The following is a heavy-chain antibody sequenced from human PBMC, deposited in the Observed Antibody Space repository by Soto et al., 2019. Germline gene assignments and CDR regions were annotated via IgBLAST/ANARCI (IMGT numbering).Heavy chain of an antibody. CDR3: ARGEVAYCGGDCSLYGMDV. Sequence: ASVKFSCKASGYTFTSYGISWVRQAPGQGLEWMGWISAYNGNTNYAQKLQGRVTMTTDTSTSTAYMELRSLRSDDTAVYYCARGEVAYCGGDCSLYGMDVWGQGTTVTVSS. CDR2: ISAYNGNT. CDR1: GYTFTSYG. J-gene: IGHJ6*02. D-gene: IGHD2-21*02. V-gene: IGHV1-18*01.